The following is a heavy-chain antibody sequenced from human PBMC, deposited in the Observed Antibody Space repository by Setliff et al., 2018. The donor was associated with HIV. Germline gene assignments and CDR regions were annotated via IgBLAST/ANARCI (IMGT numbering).Heavy chain of an antibody. V-gene: IGHV1-18*01. CDR1: GYTFTSYG. CDR2: ISGYSGNT. CDR3: ARVQWVVSSNVGLDY. J-gene: IGHJ4*02. D-gene: IGHD6-19*01. Sequence: GASVKVSFQASGYTFTSYGISWLRQAPGQGLEWMGLISGYSGNTNYAKKFQDRVTMTTDTPTSTVYMERRSLRSDDTAVYYCARVQWVVSSNVGLDYWGQGTLVTVS.